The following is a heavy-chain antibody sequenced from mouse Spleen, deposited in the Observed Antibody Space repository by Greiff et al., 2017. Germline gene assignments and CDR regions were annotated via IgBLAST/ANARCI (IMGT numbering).Heavy chain of an antibody. V-gene: IGHV1-50*01. CDR1: GYTFTSYW. Sequence: QVQLKQPGAELVKPGASVKLSCKASGYTFTSYWMQWVKQRPGQGLEWIGEIDPSDSYTNYNQKFKGKATLTVDTSSSTAYMQLSSLTSEDSAVYYCARYDYEAMDYWGQGTSVTVSS. CDR3: ARYDYEAMDY. J-gene: IGHJ4*01. CDR2: IDPSDSYT.